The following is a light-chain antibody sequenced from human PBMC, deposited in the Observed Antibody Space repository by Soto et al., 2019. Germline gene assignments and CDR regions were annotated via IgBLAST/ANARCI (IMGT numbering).Light chain of an antibody. CDR2: KAS. CDR3: HQASSFPLT. Sequence: DIQMTQSPSFVSASVGDRVTITCRASQGISSWLSWYQQKPGTAPTLLVYKASTLQDGVPSRFSGSGSGTDFTLTINSLQPEDFGTYYCHQASSFPLTFGGGTKVVIK. V-gene: IGKV1-12*01. CDR1: QGISSW. J-gene: IGKJ4*01.